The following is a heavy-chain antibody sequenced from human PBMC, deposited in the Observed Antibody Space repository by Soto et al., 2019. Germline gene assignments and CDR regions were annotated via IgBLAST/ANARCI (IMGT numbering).Heavy chain of an antibody. J-gene: IGHJ4*02. CDR1: GFTFGDYW. V-gene: IGHV3-74*03. Sequence: SLRLSCAASGFTFGDYWMHWVRQPPGKGPEWVSRMTGDGRTTQYADSVKGRFTASRDNAKSTLYLQMNSLRAKDTAVYYCATAEVDYWGPGTLVTVSS. CDR2: MTGDGRTT. CDR3: ATAEVDY.